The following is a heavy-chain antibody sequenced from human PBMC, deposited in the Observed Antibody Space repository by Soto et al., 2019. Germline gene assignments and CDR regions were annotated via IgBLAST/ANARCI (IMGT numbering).Heavy chain of an antibody. V-gene: IGHV3-30*18. CDR2: ISYDGSNK. CDR1: VFTFSSFG. Sequence: WGSLRISSASSVFTFSSFGMPWVRQAPGKGLDWVAVISYDGSNKYYADSVKGRFTISRDNSKNTLYLQMNSLRAEDTGVYYCAKDRGAYRYYGMDVWGQGTTVTVS. D-gene: IGHD1-26*01. CDR3: AKDRGAYRYYGMDV. J-gene: IGHJ6*02.